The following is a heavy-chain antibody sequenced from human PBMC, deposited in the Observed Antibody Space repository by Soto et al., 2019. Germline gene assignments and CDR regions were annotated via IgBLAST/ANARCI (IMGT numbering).Heavy chain of an antibody. V-gene: IGHV1-69*12. CDR1: GGTFSSYA. CDR3: ARGVTVDINPNYYYGMDV. CDR2: IIPIFGTA. D-gene: IGHD4-17*01. J-gene: IGHJ6*02. Sequence: QVQLVQSGAEVKKPGSSVKVSCKASGGTFSSYAISWVRQAPGQGLEWMGGIIPIFGTANYAQKFQGRVTITADESTSTAYMELSSLRSEDTAVYYCARGVTVDINPNYYYGMDVWGQGTTVTVSS.